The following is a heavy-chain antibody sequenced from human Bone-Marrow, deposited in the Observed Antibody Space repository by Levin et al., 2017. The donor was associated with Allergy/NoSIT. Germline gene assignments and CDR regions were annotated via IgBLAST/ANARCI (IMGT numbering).Heavy chain of an antibody. CDR3: AKGSCSGGTCYRFDY. Sequence: GGSLRLSCAASGFTFSSYAMSWVRQAPGKGLEWVSAISGSGGSTYYADSVKGRFTISRDNSKNTLYLQMNSLRAGDTAVYYCAKGSCSGGTCYRFDYWGQGTLVTVSS. CDR2: ISGSGGST. CDR1: GFTFSSYA. D-gene: IGHD2-15*01. V-gene: IGHV3-23*01. J-gene: IGHJ4*02.